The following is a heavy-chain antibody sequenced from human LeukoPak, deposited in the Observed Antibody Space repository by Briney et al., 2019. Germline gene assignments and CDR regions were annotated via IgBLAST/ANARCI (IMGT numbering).Heavy chain of an antibody. J-gene: IGHJ4*02. CDR2: INPNSGGT. D-gene: IGHD3-9*01. CDR1: GYTFTGYY. CDR3: ARDAQLRYFDGVIGD. Sequence: GASVKVSCKTSGYTFTGYYMHWVRQAPGQGLEWMGWINPNSGGTNYAQKFQGRVTMTRDTSISTAYMELSRLRSDDTAVYYCARDAQLRYFDGVIGDWGQGTLVTGSS. V-gene: IGHV1-2*02.